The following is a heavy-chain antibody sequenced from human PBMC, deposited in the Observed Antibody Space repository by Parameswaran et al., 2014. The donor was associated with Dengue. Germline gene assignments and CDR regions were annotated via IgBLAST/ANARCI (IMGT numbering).Heavy chain of an antibody. CDR1: AISSA. Sequence: AISSARWIRQPPGKGLEWIGRIHTSGSTNYNPSLKSRVTMSVDTSKNQFSLKLSSVTAADTAVYYCARDRGWFGDYWGQGTLVTVSS. CDR2: IHTSGST. J-gene: IGHJ4*02. CDR3: ARDRGWFGDY. V-gene: IGHV4-4*07. D-gene: IGHD3-10*01.